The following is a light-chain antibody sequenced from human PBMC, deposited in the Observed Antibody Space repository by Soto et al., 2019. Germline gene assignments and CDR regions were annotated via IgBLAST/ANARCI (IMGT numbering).Light chain of an antibody. Sequence: DIRMTQSPSTLSASLGDRVTISCRASRNIDSWLAWYQQRPGGIPQLLIYSASNLQNGVPSRFSGSGSWKDFTLTINGLQPDDFATYYCQEFHSSSRTFGQGTRVDMK. J-gene: IGKJ1*01. CDR1: RNIDSW. CDR3: QEFHSSSRT. V-gene: IGKV1-5*03. CDR2: SAS.